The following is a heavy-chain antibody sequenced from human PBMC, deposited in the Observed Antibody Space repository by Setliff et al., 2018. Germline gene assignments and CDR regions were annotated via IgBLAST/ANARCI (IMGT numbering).Heavy chain of an antibody. Sequence: ETLSLTCTVSGGSIRSYYWSWIRQPPGKGLEWIGYIYTSGRTNYNPSLKSRVTISVDTPKNQFTLKVSSVTAADTAVYYCARDPPYCSSTSCRGAFDIWGQGTMVTVSS. CDR1: GGSIRSYY. V-gene: IGHV4-4*08. CDR2: IYTSGRT. J-gene: IGHJ3*02. CDR3: ARDPPYCSSTSCRGAFDI. D-gene: IGHD2-2*01.